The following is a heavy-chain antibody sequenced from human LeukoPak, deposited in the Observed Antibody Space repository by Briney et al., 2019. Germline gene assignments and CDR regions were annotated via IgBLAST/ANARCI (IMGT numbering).Heavy chain of an antibody. J-gene: IGHJ3*02. CDR3: ARGYCSSTSCHSPRIQLWPGPFDI. Sequence: GESLKISCKGSGYSFTSYWIGWVRQMPGKGLEWMGIIYPGDSDTRYSPSFQGQVTISADKSISTAYLQWSSLKASDTAMYYCARGYCSSTSCHSPRIQLWPGPFDIWGQGTMVTVSS. CDR1: GYSFTSYW. V-gene: IGHV5-51*01. D-gene: IGHD2-2*01. CDR2: IYPGDSDT.